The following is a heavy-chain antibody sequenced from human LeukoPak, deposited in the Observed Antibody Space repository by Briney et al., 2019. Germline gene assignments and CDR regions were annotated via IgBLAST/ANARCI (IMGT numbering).Heavy chain of an antibody. CDR2: INHSGST. J-gene: IGHJ4*02. CDR1: GGSFSGYY. V-gene: IGHV4-34*01. D-gene: IGHD4-17*01. Sequence: SETLSLTCAVYGGSFSGYYWSWIRQPPGKGLEWIGEINHSGSTNYNPSLKSRVTISVDTSKNQSSLKLSSVTAADTAVYYCARFDYGDFDYWGQGTLVTVSS. CDR3: ARFDYGDFDY.